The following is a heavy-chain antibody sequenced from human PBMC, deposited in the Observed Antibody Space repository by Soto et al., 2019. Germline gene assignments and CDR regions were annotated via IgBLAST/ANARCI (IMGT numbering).Heavy chain of an antibody. D-gene: IGHD3-10*01. CDR1: GYTFSNYA. CDR3: ARDRGPLDY. CDR2: ISAYNGNT. V-gene: IGHV1-18*01. Sequence: QVQLVQSGTEVKKPGASVKVSCKASGYTFSNYAFSWVRQAPGQGLEWLGWISAYNGNTDYAPKLQGRITSTTETSTNTAYMELRTLTSDDTAIYYCARDRGPLDYWGQGTLVTVSS. J-gene: IGHJ4*02.